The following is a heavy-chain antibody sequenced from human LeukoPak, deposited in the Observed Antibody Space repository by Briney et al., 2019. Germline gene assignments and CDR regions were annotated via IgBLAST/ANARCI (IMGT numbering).Heavy chain of an antibody. J-gene: IGHJ4*02. Sequence: GGSLRLSCAASGFSFSSDWMSWVRQTPGKGLEWVANIRRDGSQKYYVDSVKGRFTISRDNADNSLYLHMNSLRAEDTAVYYCARPLMGGGNSPFDSWGQGTLVTVSS. CDR3: ARPLMGGGNSPFDS. CDR2: IRRDGSQK. D-gene: IGHD4-23*01. CDR1: GFSFSSDW. V-gene: IGHV3-7*05.